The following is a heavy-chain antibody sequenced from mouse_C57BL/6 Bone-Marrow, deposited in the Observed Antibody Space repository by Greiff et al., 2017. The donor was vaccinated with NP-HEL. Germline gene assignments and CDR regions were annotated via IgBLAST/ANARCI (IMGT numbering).Heavy chain of an antibody. CDR3: ARDKLFDY. CDR2: ISDGGSYT. V-gene: IGHV5-4*01. Sequence: VQLQQSGGGLVKPGGSLKLSCAASGFTFSSYAMSWVRQTPEKRLEWVATISDGGSYTYYPDNVKGRFTISRDNAKNNLYLQMSHLKSEDTAMYYCARDKLFDYWGQGTTLTVSS. CDR1: GFTFSSYA. J-gene: IGHJ2*01.